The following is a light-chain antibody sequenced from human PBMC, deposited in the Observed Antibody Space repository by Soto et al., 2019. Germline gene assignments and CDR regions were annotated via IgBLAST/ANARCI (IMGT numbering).Light chain of an antibody. J-gene: IGKJ4*01. CDR2: GAS. CDR1: QSVSSSY. Sequence: EIVLTQSPGTLSLSPGERATLSCRASQSVSSSYLAWYQQKPGQAPRLLIYGASSRATGIPGRFSGSGSGTDFTLTISRLEPQDFAVYYCHQYGSSPLTFGGGTKVEMK. V-gene: IGKV3-20*01. CDR3: HQYGSSPLT.